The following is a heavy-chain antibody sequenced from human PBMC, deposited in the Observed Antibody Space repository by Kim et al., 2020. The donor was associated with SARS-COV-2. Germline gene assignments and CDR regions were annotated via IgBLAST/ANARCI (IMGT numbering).Heavy chain of an antibody. CDR2: IWYDGNTK. CDR1: GLTFRSYA. D-gene: IGHD3-22*01. Sequence: GGSLRLSCAASGLTFRSYAMHWVRQAPGKGLEWVALIWYDGNTKYYADSVKGRFTISRDNSKDTLYLEMNSLRVEDTAVYYCASAYDDFYDSSGRYFNWLGQGTLVTVSS. J-gene: IGHJ4*02. CDR3: ASAYDDFYDSSGRYFNW. V-gene: IGHV3-33*01.